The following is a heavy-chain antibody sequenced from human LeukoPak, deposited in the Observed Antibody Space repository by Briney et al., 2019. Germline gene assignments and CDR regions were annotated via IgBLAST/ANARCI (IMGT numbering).Heavy chain of an antibody. D-gene: IGHD3-3*01. Sequence: GGSLRLSCAASGFTFSSYAMSWVRQAPGKGLEWVSGISGSGGSTYYADSVKGRFTISRDNSKNTLYLQMNSLGAEDRAVYYCAKVDGITIFEVFDYWGQGTLVTVSS. J-gene: IGHJ4*02. V-gene: IGHV3-23*01. CDR2: ISGSGGST. CDR3: AKVDGITIFEVFDY. CDR1: GFTFSSYA.